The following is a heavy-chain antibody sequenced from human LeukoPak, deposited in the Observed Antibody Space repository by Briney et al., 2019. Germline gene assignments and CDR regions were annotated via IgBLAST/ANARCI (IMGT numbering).Heavy chain of an antibody. CDR1: GFTFDDYA. Sequence: GWSLRLSCAASGFTFDDYAMRWVRQAPGKGLEWVSGITWNSGEIAYADSVKGRFTISRDNAKNSLYLQMNSLRADDTALYYCAKNEGSSRSFADWGQGTLITVSS. CDR3: AKNEGSSRSFAD. J-gene: IGHJ4*02. V-gene: IGHV3-9*01. CDR2: ITWNSGEI. D-gene: IGHD6-6*01.